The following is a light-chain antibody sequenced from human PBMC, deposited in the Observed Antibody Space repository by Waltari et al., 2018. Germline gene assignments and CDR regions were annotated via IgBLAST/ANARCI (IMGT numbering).Light chain of an antibody. J-gene: IGKJ1*01. V-gene: IGKV3-15*01. Sequence: EIVMTQSPATLSVSPGERATLPCRASQSVSSNLAWYQQKPGQAPRLLIYGAPTAASGIPSRFSSSGARTEFTITISSLQSEDFAVYCCQQYNNWPGTFGQGTKVEIK. CDR1: QSVSSN. CDR3: QQYNNWPGT. CDR2: GAP.